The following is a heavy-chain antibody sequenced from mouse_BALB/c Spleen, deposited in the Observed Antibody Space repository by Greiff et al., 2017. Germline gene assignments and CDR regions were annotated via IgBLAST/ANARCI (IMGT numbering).Heavy chain of an antibody. CDR1: GDSITSGY. Sequence: EVQLQESGPSLVKPSQTLSLTCSVTGDSITSGYWNWIRKFPGNKLEYMGYISYSGSTYYNPSLKSRISITRDTSKNQYYLQLNSVTTEDTAAYYCARGGTTVGGLWYFDVWGAGTTVTVSS. J-gene: IGHJ1*01. D-gene: IGHD1-1*01. CDR3: ARGGTTVGGLWYFDV. V-gene: IGHV3-8*02. CDR2: ISYSGST.